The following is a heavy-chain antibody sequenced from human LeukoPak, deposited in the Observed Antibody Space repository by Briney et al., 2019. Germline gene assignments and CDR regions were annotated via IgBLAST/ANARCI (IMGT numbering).Heavy chain of an antibody. J-gene: IGHJ6*02. CDR1: GFALSSHW. CDR3: ARNNGMDV. V-gene: IGHV3-7*03. Sequence: GGSLRLACAASGFALSSHWMTWVRQVPGRGPEWVANVNRDGSETYYLDSVKGRFTISKDNAKNSLYLQMNSLRAEDTALYHCARNNGMDVWGQGTTVIVSS. CDR2: VNRDGSET.